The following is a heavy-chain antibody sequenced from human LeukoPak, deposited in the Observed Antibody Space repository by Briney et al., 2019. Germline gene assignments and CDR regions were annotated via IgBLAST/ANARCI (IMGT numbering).Heavy chain of an antibody. V-gene: IGHV1-2*06. CDR2: INLNSGGT. CDR3: ARGKYYDYVWGSYRPDY. Sequence: ASVKVSCKASGYTFTGYYMHWVRQAPGQGLEWMGRINLNSGGTNYAQKFQGRVTMTRDTSISTAYMELSRPRYDDTAVYYCARGKYYDYVWGSYRPDYWGQGTLVTVSS. J-gene: IGHJ4*02. D-gene: IGHD3-16*02. CDR1: GYTFTGYY.